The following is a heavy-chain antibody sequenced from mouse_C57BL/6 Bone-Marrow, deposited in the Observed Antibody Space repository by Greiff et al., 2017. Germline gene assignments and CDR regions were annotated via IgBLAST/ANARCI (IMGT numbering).Heavy chain of an antibody. CDR3: ARSRWLPYAY. D-gene: IGHD2-2*01. J-gene: IGHJ3*01. CDR1: GYTFTSYG. CDR2: IYPRSGNT. Sequence: QVHVKQSGAELARPGASVKLSCKASGYTFTSYGISWVKQRTGQGLEWIGEIYPRSGNTYYNEKFKGKATLTADKSSSAAYMELRSRTSEDSAVYFCARSRWLPYAYWGQGTLVTVSA. V-gene: IGHV1-81*01.